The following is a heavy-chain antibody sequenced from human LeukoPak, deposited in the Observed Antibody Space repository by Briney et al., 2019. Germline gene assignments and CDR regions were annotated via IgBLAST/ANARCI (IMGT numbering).Heavy chain of an antibody. CDR2: INPNSGGT. J-gene: IGHJ5*02. CDR1: GYSLTGYY. Sequence: ASVKVSCKTSGYSLTGYYIHWVRQAPGQGFEWLGWINPNSGGTNYAQMFQDSVSMTRDTSINTAYMELSSLRLDDTAVYYCARGVAPAGRRLDPWGQGTLITVSS. D-gene: IGHD2-15*01. V-gene: IGHV1-2*02. CDR3: ARGVAPAGRRLDP.